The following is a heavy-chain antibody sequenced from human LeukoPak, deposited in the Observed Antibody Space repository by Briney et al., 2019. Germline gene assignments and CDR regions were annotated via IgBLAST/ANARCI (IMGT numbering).Heavy chain of an antibody. D-gene: IGHD6-13*01. CDR2: ITGGSSTIT. Sequence: GGSLRLSCAASGFTFSSYSMNWVRQAPGKGLEWLSYITGGSSTITYYADSVKGRFTISRDNSKNTLYLQMNSLRAEDTAVYYCAKPYSSSWYYFDYWGQGTLVTVSS. J-gene: IGHJ4*02. V-gene: IGHV3-48*01. CDR1: GFTFSSYS. CDR3: AKPYSSSWYYFDY.